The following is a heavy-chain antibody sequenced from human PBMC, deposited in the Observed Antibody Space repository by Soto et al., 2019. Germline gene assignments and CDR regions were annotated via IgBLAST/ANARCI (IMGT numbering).Heavy chain of an antibody. CDR2: IKQDGSEK. Sequence: GGSLRLSCAASGFTFSSYWMSWVRQAPGQGLEWVASIKQDGSEKYYVDSVKGRFTISRDNAKNSLYLQMNSMRAEDTAVYYCARGGYSSSSWYFDLWGRGTLVTVSS. CDR1: GFTFSSYW. CDR3: ARGGYSSSSWYFDL. D-gene: IGHD6-6*01. V-gene: IGHV3-7*01. J-gene: IGHJ2*01.